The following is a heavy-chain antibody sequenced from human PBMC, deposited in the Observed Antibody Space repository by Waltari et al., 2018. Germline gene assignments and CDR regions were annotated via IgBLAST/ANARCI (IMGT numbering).Heavy chain of an antibody. CDR1: GFTFSSYS. Sequence: EVQLVESGGGLVQPGGSLRLSCAASGFTFSSYSMNWVRQAPGKGLEWVSYMSSSSSTIYYADAVKGRFTISRDNAKNSLYLQMNSLRAEDTAVYYCARDRGIAAPHWYFDLWGRGTLVTVSS. V-gene: IGHV3-48*04. CDR2: MSSSSSTI. D-gene: IGHD6-13*01. CDR3: ARDRGIAAPHWYFDL. J-gene: IGHJ2*01.